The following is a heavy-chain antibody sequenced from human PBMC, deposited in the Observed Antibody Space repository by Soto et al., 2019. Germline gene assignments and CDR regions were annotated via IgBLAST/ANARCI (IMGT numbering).Heavy chain of an antibody. CDR2: ISSSGSTI. J-gene: IGHJ4*02. CDR1: GFTFSSYE. V-gene: IGHV3-48*03. D-gene: IGHD6-6*01. Sequence: GSLRLSCAASGFTFSSYEMNWVRQAPGKGLEWVSYISSSGSTIYYADSVKGRFTISRDNAKNSLYLQMNSLRAEDTAVYYCAREARSIAARRIFGDFDYWGQGTLVTVSS. CDR3: AREARSIAARRIFGDFDY.